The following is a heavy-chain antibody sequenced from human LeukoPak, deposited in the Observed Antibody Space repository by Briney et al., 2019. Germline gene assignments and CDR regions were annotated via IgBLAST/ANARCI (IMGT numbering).Heavy chain of an antibody. D-gene: IGHD1-26*01. CDR1: GFTFRDFS. CDR3: AKTADSGSYSDYYYYYHMDV. CDR2: ISSGSDHT. Sequence: PGGSLRLSCVASGFTFRDFSMSWVRQAPGKGLEWVSVISSGSDHTYYADSVKGRFTISRDNSKNTLYLQMNSLRAEDTAVYYCAKTADSGSYSDYYYYYHMDVWGQGTTVTVSS. J-gene: IGHJ6*02. V-gene: IGHV3-23*01.